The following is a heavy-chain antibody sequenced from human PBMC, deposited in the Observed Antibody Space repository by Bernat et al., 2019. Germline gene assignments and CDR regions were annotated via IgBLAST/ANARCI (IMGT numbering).Heavy chain of an antibody. Sequence: QVQLQESGPGLVEPSETLSLTCTVSGGSISASYWGWIRQPPGKGLEWIGYIYYKGATNYNPSLKSRVTISVDTSRNQFSLKLSSVTAADTAVYYCATQAYGSLARFDYWGQGTLVTVSS. D-gene: IGHD3-10*01. J-gene: IGHJ4*02. CDR2: IYYKGAT. V-gene: IGHV4-59*12. CDR3: ATQAYGSLARFDY. CDR1: GGSISASY.